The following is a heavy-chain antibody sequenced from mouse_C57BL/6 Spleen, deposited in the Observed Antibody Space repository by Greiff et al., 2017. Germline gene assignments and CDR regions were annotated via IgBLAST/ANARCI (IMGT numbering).Heavy chain of an antibody. CDR1: GFNIKDYY. CDR3: AGGGGGGYYWFAY. Sequence: EVQLQESGAELVKPGASVKLSCTASGFNIKDYYMHWVKQRTEQGLEWIGRIEPEDGETKYAPKFQGKATITATTSSNAAYLQLSGLTSEDTAVYYCAGGGGGGYYWFAYWGQGTLVTVSA. V-gene: IGHV14-2*01. CDR2: IEPEDGET. D-gene: IGHD2-3*01. J-gene: IGHJ3*01.